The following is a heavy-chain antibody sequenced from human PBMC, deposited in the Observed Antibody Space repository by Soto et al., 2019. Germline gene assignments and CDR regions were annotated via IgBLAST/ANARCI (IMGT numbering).Heavy chain of an antibody. CDR3: AKDCRPYYYYGMDV. V-gene: IGHV3-30*18. J-gene: IGHJ6*02. CDR2: ISYDGSNK. Sequence: QVQLVESGGGVVQPGRSLRLSCAASGFTFSSYGMHWVRQAPGKGLEWVAVISYDGSNKYYADSVKGRFTISRDNSKNTLYLQTNSLRAEDTAVYYCAKDCRPYYYYGMDVWGQGTTVTVSS. CDR1: GFTFSSYG. D-gene: IGHD6-6*01.